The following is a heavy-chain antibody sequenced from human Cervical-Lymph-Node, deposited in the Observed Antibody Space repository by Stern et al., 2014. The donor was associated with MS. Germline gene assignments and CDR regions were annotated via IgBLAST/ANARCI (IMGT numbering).Heavy chain of an antibody. CDR2: ITPLFDAT. CDR1: GGTFNTFA. Sequence: VQLGQSGAEVKKPGSSVKVSCQTSGGTFNTFAIGWVRQAPGQGLEWMGGITPLFDATNYAQKVQGRLTITADESTRTVYMELSSLRFDDTAMYYCARGDSEAPIYYFDYWGQGTLVTVSS. V-gene: IGHV1-69*01. CDR3: ARGDSEAPIYYFDY. D-gene: IGHD2-21*01. J-gene: IGHJ4*02.